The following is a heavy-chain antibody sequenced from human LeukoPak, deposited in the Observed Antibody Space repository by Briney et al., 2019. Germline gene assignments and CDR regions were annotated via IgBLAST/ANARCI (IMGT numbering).Heavy chain of an antibody. CDR3: ARSGRSAGWPFDI. V-gene: IGHV4-34*01. CDR2: IHHTGTT. D-gene: IGHD6-19*01. J-gene: IGHJ4*02. CDR1: GGSFTSHY. Sequence: PSETLSLTCVVYGGSFTSHYWSWIRQSPGKGLEWIGEIHHTGTTCYNPSLESRVTIPVDSSKNQVSLNLSSVTAAETAVYYCARSGRSAGWPFDIWGQGSLVTISS.